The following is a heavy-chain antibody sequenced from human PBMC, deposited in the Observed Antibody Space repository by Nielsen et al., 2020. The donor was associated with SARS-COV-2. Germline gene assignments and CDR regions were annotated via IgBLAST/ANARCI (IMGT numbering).Heavy chain of an antibody. CDR1: GFTFSDYY. V-gene: IGHV3-11*05. Sequence: GGSLRLSCAASGFTFSDYYMSWIRQAPGKGLEWVSYISSSSSYTNYADSVKGRFTISRDNAKNSLYLQMNSLRAEDTALYHCARESGPYSGYYAGGDYWGQGTLVTVSS. CDR2: ISSSSSYT. J-gene: IGHJ4*02. D-gene: IGHD5-12*01. CDR3: ARESGPYSGYYAGGDY.